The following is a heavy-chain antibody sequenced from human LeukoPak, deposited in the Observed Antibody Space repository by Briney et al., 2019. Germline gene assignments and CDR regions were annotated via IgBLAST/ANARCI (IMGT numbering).Heavy chain of an antibody. Sequence: KPSETLSLTCAVYGGSFSGHYWSWIRQPPGKGLEWIGEINHSGSTNYNPSLKSRVTISVDTSKNQFSLKLSSVTAADTAVYYCARGPYIVVVPPKRNWFDPWGQGTLVTVSS. CDR1: GGSFSGHY. D-gene: IGHD2-2*01. V-gene: IGHV4-34*01. CDR3: ARGPYIVVVPPKRNWFDP. CDR2: INHSGST. J-gene: IGHJ5*02.